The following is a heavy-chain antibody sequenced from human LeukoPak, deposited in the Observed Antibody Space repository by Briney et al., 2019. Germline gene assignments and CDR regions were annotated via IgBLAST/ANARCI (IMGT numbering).Heavy chain of an antibody. J-gene: IGHJ4*02. Sequence: GASVKVSCKVSGYTLTELSMHWVRQAPVKGLQWMGGFDPEDGETIYAQKFQGRVTMTEDTSTDTAYMELSSLRSEDTAVYYCATDSGDFGSGYFDYWGQGTLLTVSS. CDR1: GYTLTELS. V-gene: IGHV1-24*01. CDR2: FDPEDGET. D-gene: IGHD3-3*01. CDR3: ATDSGDFGSGYFDY.